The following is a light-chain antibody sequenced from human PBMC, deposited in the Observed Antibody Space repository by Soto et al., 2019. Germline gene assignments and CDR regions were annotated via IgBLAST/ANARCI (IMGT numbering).Light chain of an antibody. J-gene: IGKJ1*01. CDR3: QQYNNWPRT. Sequence: EIVMTQSRASLSVSTGERATLSCRASQSVSSNLAWYQQKPGQAPRLLIYGASTRATGIPARFSGSGSGTEFTLTISSLQSEDFAVYYCQQYNNWPRTFGQGTKVDI. V-gene: IGKV3-15*01. CDR2: GAS. CDR1: QSVSSN.